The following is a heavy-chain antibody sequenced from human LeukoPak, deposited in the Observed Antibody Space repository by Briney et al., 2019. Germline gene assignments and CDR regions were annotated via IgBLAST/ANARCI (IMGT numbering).Heavy chain of an antibody. D-gene: IGHD6-6*01. J-gene: IGHJ3*02. CDR2: INPSGDST. Sequence: ASVKVSCKASGYTFTSYDINWVRQATGQGLEWMGIINPSGDSTIYARKFQGRVTMTGDMSTSTVYMEMSSLRSEDTAVYYCARVLSTSRRHDAFDIWGQGTMVTVSS. V-gene: IGHV1-46*01. CDR3: ARVLSTSRRHDAFDI. CDR1: GYTFTSYD.